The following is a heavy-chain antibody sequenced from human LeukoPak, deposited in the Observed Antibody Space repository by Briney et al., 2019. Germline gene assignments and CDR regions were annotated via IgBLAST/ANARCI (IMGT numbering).Heavy chain of an antibody. CDR2: ISSSSSYI. V-gene: IGHV3-21*01. D-gene: IGHD3-9*01. J-gene: IGHJ4*02. CDR1: GFTFSSYS. CDR3: ASYILTGYPHFDY. Sequence: GGSLRLSCAASGFTFSSYSMNWVRQAPGKGLEWVSSISSSSSYIYYADSVKGRFTTSRDNAKNSLYLQMNSLRAEDTAVYYCASYILTGYPHFDYWGQGTLVTVSS.